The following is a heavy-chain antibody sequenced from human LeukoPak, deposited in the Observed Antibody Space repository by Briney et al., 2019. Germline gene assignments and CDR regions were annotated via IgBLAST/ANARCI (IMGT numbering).Heavy chain of an antibody. J-gene: IGHJ6*03. CDR2: ITSDDTI. CDR1: GFRFSDYY. CDR3: ARDHYFGSGSYTIRFYYYMDV. Sequence: PGRSLRLSCTASGFRFSDYYMTWIRQAPGQGLEWVSYITSDDTIYYTDSVKGRFIISRDNAKNSLYLQMNSLRAEDTAVYYCARDHYFGSGSYTIRFYYYMDVWGKGTSVTVSS. V-gene: IGHV3-11*04. D-gene: IGHD3-10*01.